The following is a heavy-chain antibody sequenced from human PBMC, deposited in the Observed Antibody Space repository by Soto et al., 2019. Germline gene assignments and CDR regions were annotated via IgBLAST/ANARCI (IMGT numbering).Heavy chain of an antibody. D-gene: IGHD6-13*01. V-gene: IGHV3-74*01. Sequence: GGSLRLSCAASGFTFSTYWMHWVRQAPGKGLVWVSRINSDGSSATYADSVKGRFTVSRDNAKNTLHLQMNSLRAEDTAVYYCASDILAAAFDYGGQGTLVTVSS. CDR1: GFTFSTYW. CDR3: ASDILAAAFDY. J-gene: IGHJ4*02. CDR2: INSDGSSA.